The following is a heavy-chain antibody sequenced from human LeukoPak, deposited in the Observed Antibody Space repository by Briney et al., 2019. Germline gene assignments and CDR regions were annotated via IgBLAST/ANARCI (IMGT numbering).Heavy chain of an antibody. D-gene: IGHD2-15*01. CDR1: GFIFSNYW. V-gene: IGHV3-7*01. CDR2: IKHDGSEK. J-gene: IGHJ4*02. CDR3: ARDPGTGGYYSSGAYYFDY. Sequence: GGSLRLSCAASGFIFSNYWMTWVRQAPGKGLEWVANIKHDGSEKYFVDSVKGRFTISRDSAKTSLYLQMNSLRAEDTAVYYCARDPGTGGYYSSGAYYFDYWGQGILVTVSS.